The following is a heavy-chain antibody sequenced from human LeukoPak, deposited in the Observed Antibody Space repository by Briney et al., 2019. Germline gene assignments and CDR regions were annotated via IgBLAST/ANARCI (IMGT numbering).Heavy chain of an antibody. V-gene: IGHV1-24*01. CDR2: FDPEDGKT. CDR3: ATGYLVTAGLMDV. D-gene: IGHD6-13*01. Sequence: ASVKVSCKVSGYTLTAISMFWVRQAPGKGLEWMGSFDPEDGKTVYAQKFQGRVTMTEDTSTDTVYMELSSLRSEDTAVYYCATGYLVTAGLMDVWGQGTTVTVSS. CDR1: GYTLTAIS. J-gene: IGHJ6*02.